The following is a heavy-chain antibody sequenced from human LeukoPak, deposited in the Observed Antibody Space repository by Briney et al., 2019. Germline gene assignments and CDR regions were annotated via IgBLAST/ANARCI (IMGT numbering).Heavy chain of an antibody. CDR3: ARDRDGTGTFDY. CDR1: GGFISSYY. D-gene: IGHD1-7*01. V-gene: IGHV4-4*07. J-gene: IGHJ4*02. CDR2: IYTSGST. Sequence: SETLSLTCTISGGFISSYYWSWIRQPAGKGLEWIGRIYTSGSTNYNPSLKSRVTMSVDTSKNQFSLKLSSVTAADTAVYYCARDRDGTGTFDYWGQGTLVTVSS.